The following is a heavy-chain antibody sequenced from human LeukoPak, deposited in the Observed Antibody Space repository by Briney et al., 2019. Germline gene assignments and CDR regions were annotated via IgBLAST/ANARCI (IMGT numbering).Heavy chain of an antibody. V-gene: IGHV3-30*02. CDR3: ARARGGYSGYVGAFDI. CDR2: IRPDGSNE. CDR1: RFIFSTYG. J-gene: IGHJ3*02. Sequence: GGSLRLSCAASRFIFSTYGMHWVRQAPGKGLEWVAFIRPDGSNEYYAASVRGRFAISRDNSQNTLHLQMNSLRLEDTAVYYCARARGGYSGYVGAFDIWGQGTMVTVSS. D-gene: IGHD5-12*01.